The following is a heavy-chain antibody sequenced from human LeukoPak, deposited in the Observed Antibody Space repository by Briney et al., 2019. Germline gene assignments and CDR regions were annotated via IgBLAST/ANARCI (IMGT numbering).Heavy chain of an antibody. V-gene: IGHV3-48*04. J-gene: IGHJ4*02. CDR1: GFTFSSYS. Sequence: GGALRLSCAASGFTFSSYSMNWVRQAPGKGLEWVSYISSSSSVMYYADSVKGRFTISRDNAKNSLYLQMNSLRAEDMALYYCAKGHCSSTSCYNLSFDYWGQGTLVTVSS. CDR2: ISSSSSVM. D-gene: IGHD2-2*02. CDR3: AKGHCSSTSCYNLSFDY.